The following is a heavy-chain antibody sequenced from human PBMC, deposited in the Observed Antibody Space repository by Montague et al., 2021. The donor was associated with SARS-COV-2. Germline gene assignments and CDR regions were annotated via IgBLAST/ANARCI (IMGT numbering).Heavy chain of an antibody. Sequence: PALVKPTQTLTLTCTFSGFSLTTSAMCVSWIRQPPGKAPEWLASXDWDDDKHYNASLKTRLTISKDTSKNHVVLTMTNMDPVDTGTYYCARSGQPAGNYAPLGYYGFDVWGRGTPVIVSS. J-gene: IGHJ6*02. CDR1: GFSLTTSAMC. D-gene: IGHD1-26*01. CDR2: XDWDDDK. CDR3: ARSGQPAGNYAPLGYYGFDV. V-gene: IGHV2-70*11.